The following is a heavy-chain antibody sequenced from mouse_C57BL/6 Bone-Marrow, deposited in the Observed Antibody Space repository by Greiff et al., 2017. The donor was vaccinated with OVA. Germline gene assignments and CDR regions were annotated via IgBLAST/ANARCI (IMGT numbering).Heavy chain of an antibody. CDR2: IDPSDSYT. D-gene: IGHD3-2*02. V-gene: IGHV1-50*01. CDR3: AREGDSSGYVAY. J-gene: IGHJ3*01. CDR1: GYTFTSYW. Sequence: VQLQQPGAELVKPGASVKLSCKASGYTFTSYWMQWVKQRPGQGLEWIGEIDPSDSYTNYNQKFKGKATLTVDTSSSTAYMQLSSLTSEDSAVYYCAREGDSSGYVAYWGQGTLVTVSA.